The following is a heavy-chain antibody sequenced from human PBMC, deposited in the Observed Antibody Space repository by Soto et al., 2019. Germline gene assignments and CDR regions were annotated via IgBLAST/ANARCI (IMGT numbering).Heavy chain of an antibody. D-gene: IGHD3-10*01. Sequence: SPTLSLPCAISGDSVSSNSAAWTWIRQSPSRGLEWLGRTYYGSKWYNDYAVSVKSRITINPDTSKNQFSLQLNSVTPEDTAVYYCARDLGAELLWFGEPPPADAFDIWGQGTMVTVSS. CDR2: TYYGSKWYN. V-gene: IGHV6-1*01. CDR1: GDSVSSNSAA. CDR3: ARDLGAELLWFGEPPPADAFDI. J-gene: IGHJ3*02.